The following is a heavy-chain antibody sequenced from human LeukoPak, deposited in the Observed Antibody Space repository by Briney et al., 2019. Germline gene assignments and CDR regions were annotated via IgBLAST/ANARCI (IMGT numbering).Heavy chain of an antibody. CDR3: ARGGTEVITFGGVIATKKNWFDP. J-gene: IGHJ5*02. Sequence: PSETLSLTCAVYGGSFSGYYWSWIRQPPGKGLEWIGEINHSGSTNYNPSLKSRVTISVDTSKNQFSLKLSSVTAADTAVYYCARGGTEVITFGGVIATKKNWFDPWGQGTLVTVSS. V-gene: IGHV4-34*01. CDR2: INHSGST. D-gene: IGHD3-16*02. CDR1: GGSFSGYY.